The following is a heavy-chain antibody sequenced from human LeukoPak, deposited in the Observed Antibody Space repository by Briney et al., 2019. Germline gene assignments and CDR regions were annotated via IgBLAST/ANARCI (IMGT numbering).Heavy chain of an antibody. D-gene: IGHD2-2*01. J-gene: IGHJ5*02. CDR2: IYSDGRT. V-gene: IGHV3-53*01. CDR3: ARGSSSPKWFDL. CDR1: GFTFSTYN. Sequence: GESLKISCAASGFTFSTYNMNWVRQAPGKGLEWVSIIYSDGRTYYADSVKGRFTISRDNSENTLDLQINSLRAQDTAVYYCARGSSSPKWFDLWGQGTLVTVSS.